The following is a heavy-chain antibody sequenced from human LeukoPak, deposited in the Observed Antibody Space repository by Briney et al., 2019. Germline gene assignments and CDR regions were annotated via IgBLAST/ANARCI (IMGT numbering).Heavy chain of an antibody. CDR1: GFTFSSYA. V-gene: IGHV3-23*01. D-gene: IGHD3-10*01. J-gene: IGHJ5*02. CDR3: AKKGYYYGSGSPSWFDP. Sequence: GGSLRLSCAASGFTFSSYAMSWVRQAPGKGLEWVSAISGSGGSTYYADSVKGRFTISRDNSKNTLYLQMNSLRAEDTAVYYCAKKGYYYGSGSPSWFDPWGQGTLVTVSS. CDR2: ISGSGGST.